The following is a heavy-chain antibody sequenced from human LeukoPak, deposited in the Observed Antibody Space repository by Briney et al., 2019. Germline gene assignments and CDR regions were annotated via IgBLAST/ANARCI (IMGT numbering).Heavy chain of an antibody. CDR2: FDPEDGET. V-gene: IGHV1-24*01. CDR1: GYTLTELS. J-gene: IGHJ4*02. Sequence: ASVKVSCKVSGYTLTELSMHWVRQAPGKGLEWMGGFDPEDGETIYAQKFQGRVTMTEDTSTDTACMELSSLRSEDTAVYYCATRTGGKGIAAAGYDYWGQGTLVTVSS. D-gene: IGHD6-13*01. CDR3: ATRTGGKGIAAAGYDY.